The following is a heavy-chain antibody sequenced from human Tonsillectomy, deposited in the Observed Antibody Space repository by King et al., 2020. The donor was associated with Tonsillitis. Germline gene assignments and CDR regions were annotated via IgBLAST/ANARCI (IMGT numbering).Heavy chain of an antibody. V-gene: IGHV1-2*04. CDR2: INPDIVDT. CDR3: ARGRYCSGGSCYSHFDY. Sequence: VQLVQSGAEVKKPGASVKVSCKASGYTFTGSYIHWVRQAPGQGLEWMGWINPDIVDTNYAQYFQGWVTMTRDTSICTAYMGLSRLTSADTAAYYCARGRYCSGGSCYSHFDYWGQGTVVTVSS. CDR1: GYTFTGSY. J-gene: IGHJ4*02. D-gene: IGHD2-15*01.